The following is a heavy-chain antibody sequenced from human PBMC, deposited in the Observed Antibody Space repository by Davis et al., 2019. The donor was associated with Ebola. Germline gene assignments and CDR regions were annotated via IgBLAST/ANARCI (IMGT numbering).Heavy chain of an antibody. Sequence: GESLKISCAASGFTFSSYSMNWVRQAPGKGLEWVSYISSSSSTIYYADSVKGRFTISRDNAKNSLYLQMNSLRDEDTAVYYCARVQAYYDSSGYYSDAFDIWGQGTMVTVSS. CDR3: ARVQAYYDSSGYYSDAFDI. CDR1: GFTFSSYS. V-gene: IGHV3-48*02. D-gene: IGHD3-22*01. J-gene: IGHJ3*02. CDR2: ISSSSSTI.